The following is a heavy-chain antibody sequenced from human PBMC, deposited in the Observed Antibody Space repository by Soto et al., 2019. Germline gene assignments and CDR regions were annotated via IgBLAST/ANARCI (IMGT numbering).Heavy chain of an antibody. CDR1: GYSFTSYY. V-gene: IGHV1-46*01. Sequence: QVQLVQSGAEVKRPGASVKVSCKASGYSFTSYYIHWARQGPGQGLEWMGIIDPSVGSPNYAQTFQGRVTMTRDKSTSKVYMELSSLTSADTAVYYCARVRYGGNSFYFQHWGQGTLVTVSS. CDR2: IDPSVGSP. CDR3: ARVRYGGNSFYFQH. D-gene: IGHD4-17*01. J-gene: IGHJ1*01.